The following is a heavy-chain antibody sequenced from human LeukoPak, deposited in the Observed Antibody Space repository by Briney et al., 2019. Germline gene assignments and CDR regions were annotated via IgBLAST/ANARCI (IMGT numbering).Heavy chain of an antibody. CDR3: TTMGGSPGFDF. CDR2: IKANADGGAT. Sequence: PGGSLRLSCVASGFTFSDAWMSWVRQAPGKGLEWVGRIKANADGGATDYAAPVKGRFTVSRDDSKNVVFLQMISLQTEDSGMYFCTTMGGSPGFDFWGPGTLVTVSS. D-gene: IGHD1-26*01. CDR1: GFTFSDAW. V-gene: IGHV3-15*01. J-gene: IGHJ4*02.